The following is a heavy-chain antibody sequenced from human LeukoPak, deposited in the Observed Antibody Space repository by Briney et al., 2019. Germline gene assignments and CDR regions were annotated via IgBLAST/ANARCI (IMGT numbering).Heavy chain of an antibody. V-gene: IGHV1-69*04. CDR1: GGTFSSYA. D-gene: IGHD3-22*01. CDR2: IIPIFGIA. CDR3: ARDGYYDSSGSSFDY. Sequence: SVKVSCKASGGTFSSYAISWVRQAPGQGLEWMGRIIPIFGIANYARKFQGRVTITADKSTSTAYMELSSLRSEDTAVYYCARDGYYDSSGSSFDYWGQGTLVTVSS. J-gene: IGHJ4*02.